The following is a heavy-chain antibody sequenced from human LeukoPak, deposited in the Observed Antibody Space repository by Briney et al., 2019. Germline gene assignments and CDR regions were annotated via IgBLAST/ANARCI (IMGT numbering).Heavy chain of an antibody. Sequence: ASVKVSCKASGYTFTSYGISWVRQAPGQGLEWMGCICAYNGNTNYAQKLQGRVTMTTDTSTSTPYMELRSLRSDDAAVYYCARDLTGDVDWFDPWGQGTLVTVSS. CDR1: GYTFTSYG. CDR2: ICAYNGNT. D-gene: IGHD7-27*01. J-gene: IGHJ5*02. V-gene: IGHV1-18*01. CDR3: ARDLTGDVDWFDP.